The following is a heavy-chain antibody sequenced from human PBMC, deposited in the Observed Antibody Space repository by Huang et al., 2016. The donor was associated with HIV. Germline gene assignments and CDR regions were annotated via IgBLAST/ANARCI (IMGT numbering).Heavy chain of an antibody. CDR1: GGTFNNA. Sequence: QVQLVQSGAEVKKPGSSVKVSCKVSGGTFNNAISWVRQAPGQGLEWMGGISPSLGTPNYARKFQGRVTITADESTSIAYMELSSLRSEDTAVYYCARGAPDLDSHLDHWGQGTLVTVSS. J-gene: IGHJ4*02. D-gene: IGHD3-3*01. V-gene: IGHV1-69*13. CDR2: ISPSLGTP. CDR3: ARGAPDLDSHLDH.